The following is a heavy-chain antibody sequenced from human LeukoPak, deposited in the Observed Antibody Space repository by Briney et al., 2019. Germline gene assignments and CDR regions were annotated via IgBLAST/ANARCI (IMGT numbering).Heavy chain of an antibody. D-gene: IGHD6-13*01. CDR2: INPNSGGT. CDR3: AMAIAAAEDYFDY. CDR1: GYTFTGYY. V-gene: IGHV1-2*02. Sequence: ASVTVSFKASGYTFTGYYIHWVRQAPGQGLEWMGWINPNSGGTNYAQKFQGRVTMTRDTSISTAYMELSRLRSDDTAVYYCAMAIAAAEDYFDYWGQGTLVTVSS. J-gene: IGHJ4*02.